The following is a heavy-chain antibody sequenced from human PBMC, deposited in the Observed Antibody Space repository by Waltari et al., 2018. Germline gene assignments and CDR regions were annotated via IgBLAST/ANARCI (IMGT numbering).Heavy chain of an antibody. J-gene: IGHJ5*02. CDR3: ARDRRDDNNSVRWLDP. Sequence: QIQLVQSGGEVKKPGASVNVSCKASGYMFRNFGIFWVRQAPGQGLEYMGWISAKNGNTNYAQNFQGRLTLTTDTSASTAYMELSSLTSDDTAVYFCARDRRDDNNSVRWLDPWGQGTLVTVSS. CDR1: GYMFRNFG. D-gene: IGHD1-1*01. V-gene: IGHV1-18*01. CDR2: ISAKNGNT.